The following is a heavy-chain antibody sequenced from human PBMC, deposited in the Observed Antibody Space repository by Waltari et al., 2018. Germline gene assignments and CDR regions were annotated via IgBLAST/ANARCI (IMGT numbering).Heavy chain of an antibody. V-gene: IGHV3-74*01. Sequence: EVQLVESGGGALQPGGSLRLSCAASGFTFRHYWMYWVRQGPGKGLLWVSRINRDGSTTTYADSVKGRFTISRDNAKNTLDLQMNSVRVEDSAVYFCVRGGSYGSMDYWGQGTLVSVSS. CDR3: VRGGSYGSMDY. CDR2: INRDGSTT. J-gene: IGHJ4*02. D-gene: IGHD5-12*01. CDR1: GFTFRHYW.